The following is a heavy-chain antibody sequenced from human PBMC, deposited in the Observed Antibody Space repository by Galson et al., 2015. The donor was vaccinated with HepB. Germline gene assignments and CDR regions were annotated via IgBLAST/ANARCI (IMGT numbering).Heavy chain of an antibody. CDR2: IKQDGSEK. Sequence: SLRLSCAASGFTFSSYWMSWVRQAPGKGLEWVANIKQDGSEKYYVDSVKGRFTISRDNAKNSLYLQMNSLRAEDTAVYYCATTSRVEYYDILTGGRYDYWGQGTLVTVSS. CDR1: GFTFSSYW. D-gene: IGHD3-9*01. CDR3: ATTSRVEYYDILTGGRYDY. V-gene: IGHV3-7*03. J-gene: IGHJ4*02.